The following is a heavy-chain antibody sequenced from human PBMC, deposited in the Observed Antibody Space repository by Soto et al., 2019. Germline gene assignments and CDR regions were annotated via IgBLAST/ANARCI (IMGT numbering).Heavy chain of an antibody. D-gene: IGHD3-10*01. Sequence: SVKVSCKASGGTFSSYAISWVRRAPRQGLEWMGGIIPIFGTANYAQKFQGRVTITADESTSTAYMELSSLRSEDTAVYYCARDRADYYGSTVYYYYGMDVWGQGTTVTVSS. CDR2: IIPIFGTA. CDR3: ARDRADYYGSTVYYYYGMDV. J-gene: IGHJ6*02. CDR1: GGTFSSYA. V-gene: IGHV1-69*13.